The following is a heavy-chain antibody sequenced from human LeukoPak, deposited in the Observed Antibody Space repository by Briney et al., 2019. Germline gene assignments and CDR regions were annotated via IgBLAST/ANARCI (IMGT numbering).Heavy chain of an antibody. CDR2: ISSSSSYI. J-gene: IGHJ4*02. Sequence: GGSLRLSCAASGFTFSSYSMNWVRQAPGKGLEWVSSISSSSSYIYYADSVKGRFTISRDNAKNSLHLQMNSLRAEDTAVYYCARDPSGWLDYWGQGTLVTVSS. CDR3: ARDPSGWLDY. CDR1: GFTFSSYS. D-gene: IGHD6-19*01. V-gene: IGHV3-21*01.